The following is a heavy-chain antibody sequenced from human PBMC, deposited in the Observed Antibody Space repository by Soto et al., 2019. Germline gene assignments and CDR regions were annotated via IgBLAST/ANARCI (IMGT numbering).Heavy chain of an antibody. J-gene: IGHJ3*02. CDR2: ISAYNGNT. CDR3: ARVDYDILTGYYRPIRAFDI. CDR1: GYTFTSYG. Sequence: ASVKVSCKASGYTFTSYGISWVRQAPGQGLEWMGWISAYNGNTNYAQKLQGRVTMTTDTSTSTAYMELRSLRSDDTAVYYCARVDYDILTGYYRPIRAFDIWGQGTMVTVSS. V-gene: IGHV1-18*01. D-gene: IGHD3-9*01.